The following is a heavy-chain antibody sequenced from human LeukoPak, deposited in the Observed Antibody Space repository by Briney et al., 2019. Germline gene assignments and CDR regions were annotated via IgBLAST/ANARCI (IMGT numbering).Heavy chain of an antibody. J-gene: IGHJ4*02. V-gene: IGHV3-23*01. CDR1: GFTLNSYA. CDR2: ISGSGGST. Sequence: GGSLRLSCAASGFTLNSYAMSWVRQAPGKGLEWVSAISGSGGSTYYADSVKGRFTISRDNSKNTLYLQMNSLRAEDTAVYYCAKSQSGYFAFDYWGQGTLVTVSS. CDR3: AKSQSGYFAFDY. D-gene: IGHD5-12*01.